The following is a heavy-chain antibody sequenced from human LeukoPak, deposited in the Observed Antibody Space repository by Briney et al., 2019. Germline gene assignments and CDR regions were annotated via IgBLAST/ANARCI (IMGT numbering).Heavy chain of an antibody. CDR2: ISYDGSNK. V-gene: IGHV3-30*04. J-gene: IGHJ4*02. CDR1: GFTFSSYA. Sequence: GGSLRLSCAASGFTFSSYAMHWVRQAPGKGLEWVAVISYDGSNKYYADSVKGRFTISRDNSKNTPYLQMNSLRAEDTAVYYCASMVITTGEGDYWGQGTLVTGSS. D-gene: IGHD3-22*01. CDR3: ASMVITTGEGDY.